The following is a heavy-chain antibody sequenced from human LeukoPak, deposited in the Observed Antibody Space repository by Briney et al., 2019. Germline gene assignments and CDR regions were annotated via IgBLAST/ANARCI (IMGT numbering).Heavy chain of an antibody. CDR1: GGSISSGSYY. D-gene: IGHD2-2*01. J-gene: IGHJ6*03. CDR3: ARDSLLPSAMGYYYMDV. CDR2: IDTSGST. V-gene: IGHV4-61*02. Sequence: SETLSLTCTVSGGSISSGSYYWSWIRQPAGKVLERIGRIDTSGSTNHNPSLKSRVTISVDTSKNQISLKLSSVTAADTALYYCARDSLLPSAMGYYYMDVWGKGTTVTVSS.